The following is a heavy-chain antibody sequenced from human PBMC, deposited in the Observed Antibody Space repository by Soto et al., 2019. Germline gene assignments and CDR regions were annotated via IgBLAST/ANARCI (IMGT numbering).Heavy chain of an antibody. CDR1: GISVSASDYY. CDR2: IYYSGST. J-gene: IGHJ4*02. Sequence: KLPETLSLTCTVSGISVSASDYYWGWVRQPPGKGLDWIGNIYYSGSTFYNPSLRSRVTLSVDTPKNQFSLRLNSVTAADTAVYFCAGFVVPASRNSDFDYWGQGTLVTVSS. V-gene: IGHV4-39*01. D-gene: IGHD2-15*01. CDR3: AGFVVPASRNSDFDY.